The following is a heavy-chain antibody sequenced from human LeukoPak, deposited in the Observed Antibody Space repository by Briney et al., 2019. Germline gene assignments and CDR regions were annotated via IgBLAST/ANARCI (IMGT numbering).Heavy chain of an antibody. D-gene: IGHD3-3*01. CDR1: GGSISSGSYY. CDR3: ARDLITIFGVRAFDI. Sequence: SETLSLTCTVSGGSISSGSYYWSWIRQPAGKGLEWIGRIYTSGSTNYNPSLKSRVTISVDTSKNQFSLKLSSVTAADTAVYYCARDLITIFGVRAFDIWGQGTMVTVSS. J-gene: IGHJ3*02. V-gene: IGHV4-61*02. CDR2: IYTSGST.